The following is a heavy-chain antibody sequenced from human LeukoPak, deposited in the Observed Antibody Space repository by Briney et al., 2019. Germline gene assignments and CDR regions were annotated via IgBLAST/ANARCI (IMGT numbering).Heavy chain of an antibody. J-gene: IGHJ4*02. CDR1: GFTFSTYA. CDR3: AKRGPGYDKSTYPPHYFDY. Sequence: GGSLRLSCAASGFTFSTYAMSWVRQAPGKGLEWVSGIRVSGGRTDYADSVKGRFTISRDNSKDTLYLQMNSLTAEDTAVYYCAKRGPGYDKSTYPPHYFDYWGQGTLVTVSS. V-gene: IGHV3-23*01. CDR2: IRVSGGRT. D-gene: IGHD3-22*01.